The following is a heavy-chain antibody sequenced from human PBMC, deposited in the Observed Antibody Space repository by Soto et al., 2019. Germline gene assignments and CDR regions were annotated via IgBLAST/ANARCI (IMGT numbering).Heavy chain of an antibody. Sequence: PSETLSLTCTVSGGSISGYYWSWIRQPPGKGLEWIGHVYYSGSTDYNPSLTSRVTISIDTSKNQFSLKLSSVTAADTAMHYCARHYYRSGRYRFDPWGQGTLVTVSS. CDR1: GGSISGYY. CDR3: ARHYYRSGRYRFDP. D-gene: IGHD3-10*01. V-gene: IGHV4-59*08. CDR2: VYYSGST. J-gene: IGHJ5*02.